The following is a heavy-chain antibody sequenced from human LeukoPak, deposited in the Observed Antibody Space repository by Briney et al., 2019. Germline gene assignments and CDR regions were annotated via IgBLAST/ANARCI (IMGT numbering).Heavy chain of an antibody. CDR1: GYSISSGYY. J-gene: IGHJ4*02. V-gene: IGHV4-38-2*01. CDR3: TRVRYNYGDSDY. Sequence: SETLSLTCAVSGYSISSGYYWGWIRQTPGKGLEWIGTIYHNGNTYYNPSLKSRVTISVDTSKNQFSLKLTSVTAADTALYYCTRVRYNYGDSDYWGQGTLVTVSS. D-gene: IGHD5-18*01. CDR2: IYHNGNT.